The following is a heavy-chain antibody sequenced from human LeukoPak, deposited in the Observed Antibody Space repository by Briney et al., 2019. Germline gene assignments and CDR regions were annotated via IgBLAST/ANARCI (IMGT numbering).Heavy chain of an antibody. V-gene: IGHV1-18*01. D-gene: IGHD3-10*01. CDR3: ARDPLLWFGEAIDY. CDR1: GYTFTIYG. Sequence: EASVKVSCKASGYTFTIYGISWVRQAPGQGLEWMGWISAYNGNTNYAQKLQGRVTMTTDTSTSTAYMELRSLRSDDTAVYYRARDPLLWFGEAIDYWGQGTLVTVSS. CDR2: ISAYNGNT. J-gene: IGHJ4*02.